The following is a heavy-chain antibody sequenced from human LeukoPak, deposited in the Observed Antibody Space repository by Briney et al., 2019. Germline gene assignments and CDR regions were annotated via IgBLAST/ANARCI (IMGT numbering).Heavy chain of an antibody. Sequence: ASVKVSCKASGYTFTGYYMHWVRQAPGQGLEWMGWINPNSGGTNYAQKFQGRVTMTRDTSISTAYMELSRLRSDDTAVYYCATSWYSSSWYEGAFDIWGQGTMVTVSS. CDR3: ATSWYSSSWYEGAFDI. CDR1: GYTFTGYY. V-gene: IGHV1-2*02. D-gene: IGHD6-13*01. J-gene: IGHJ3*02. CDR2: INPNSGGT.